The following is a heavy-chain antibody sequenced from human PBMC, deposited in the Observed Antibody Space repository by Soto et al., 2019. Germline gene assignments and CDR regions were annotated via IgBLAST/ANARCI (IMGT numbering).Heavy chain of an antibody. CDR1: GFTFSSYA. CDR3: ARDFGDLTGYSNYCYYGMDG. CDR2: ISYDGSNK. D-gene: IGHD3-9*01. J-gene: IGHJ6*02. V-gene: IGHV3-30-3*01. Sequence: GGSLRLSCAASGFTFSSYAMHWVRQAPGKGLEWVAVISYDGSNKYYADSVKGRFTISRDNSKNTLYLQMNSLRAEDTAVYYCARDFGDLTGYSNYCYYGMDGWGRGTMVTVSS.